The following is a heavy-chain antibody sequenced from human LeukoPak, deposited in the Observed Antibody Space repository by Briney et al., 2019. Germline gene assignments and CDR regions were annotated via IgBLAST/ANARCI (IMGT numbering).Heavy chain of an antibody. CDR3: ALPSSLRY. CDR2: IDPSDSYT. V-gene: IGHV5-10-1*01. J-gene: IGHJ4*02. CDR1: GYSFSIYW. Sequence: GESLKISCKGFGYSFSIYWIGWVRQMPGKGLEWMGRIDPSDSYTNYSPSFQGHVTISADKSISTAYLQWSSLKASDTAMYYCALPSSLRYWGQGTLVTVSS.